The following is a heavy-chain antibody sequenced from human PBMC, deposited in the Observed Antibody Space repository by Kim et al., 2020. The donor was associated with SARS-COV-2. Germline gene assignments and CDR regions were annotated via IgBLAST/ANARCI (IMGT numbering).Heavy chain of an antibody. CDR3: ATSPNYYDSNGYYPYYFDY. D-gene: IGHD3-22*01. V-gene: IGHV3-30*03. Sequence: GGSLRLSCAASRFTFSRYGMHWVRLAPCKGLEWLALISVDGTTKYYADSVKGRFTISRDNSKNTLYLQMNSLRVEDTAVYYCATSPNYYDSNGYYPYYFDYWGQGTLVTVSS. CDR2: ISVDGTTK. J-gene: IGHJ4*02. CDR1: RFTFSRYG.